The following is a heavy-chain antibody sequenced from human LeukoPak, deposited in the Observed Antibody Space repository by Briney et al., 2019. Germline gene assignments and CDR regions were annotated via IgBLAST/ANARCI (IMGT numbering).Heavy chain of an antibody. CDR2: IGTAGDT. CDR3: ARVAKERVGGVYYFGY. Sequence: GGSRRLSCAASGFTFSDYDMHWVRQATGKGLEWVSAIGTAGDTYYTGSVKGRFTISRENAKNSLYLQMNSLRAGDTAVYYCARVAKERVGGVYYFGYWGQGTLVTVSS. V-gene: IGHV3-13*01. J-gene: IGHJ4*02. D-gene: IGHD1-1*01. CDR1: GFTFSDYD.